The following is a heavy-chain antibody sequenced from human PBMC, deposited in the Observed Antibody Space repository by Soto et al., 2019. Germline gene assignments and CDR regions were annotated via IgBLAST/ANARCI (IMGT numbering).Heavy chain of an antibody. CDR2: ISGSGGST. CDR1: GFTFSSYA. D-gene: IGHD3-22*01. CDR3: AKAGPYYYDSSGSSYYGMDV. J-gene: IGHJ6*02. Sequence: PGGSLRVSCAAAGFTFSSYARSWVRQAPGKGLEWVSAISGSGGSTYYADSVKGRFTISRDNSKNTLYLQMNSLRAEDTAVYYRAKAGPYYYDSSGSSYYGMDVWGQGTTVTVSS. V-gene: IGHV3-23*01.